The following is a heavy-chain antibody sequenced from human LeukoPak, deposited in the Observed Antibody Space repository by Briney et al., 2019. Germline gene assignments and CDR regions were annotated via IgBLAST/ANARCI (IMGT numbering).Heavy chain of an antibody. CDR3: ARGDLGYCSSTSCYGPDY. CDR1: GGTFSNYA. V-gene: IGHV1-18*01. CDR2: ISAYNGNT. Sequence: GASVKVSCKASGGTFSNYAISWVRQAPGQGLEWMGWISAYNGNTNYAQKLQGRVTMTTDTSTSTAYMELRSLRSDDTAVYYCARGDLGYCSSTSCYGPDYWGQGTLVTVSS. J-gene: IGHJ4*02. D-gene: IGHD2-2*01.